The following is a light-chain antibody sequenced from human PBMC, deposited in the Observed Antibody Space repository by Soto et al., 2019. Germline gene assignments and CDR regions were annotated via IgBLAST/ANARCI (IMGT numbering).Light chain of an antibody. CDR2: DAS. CDR1: QSVSSY. Sequence: EIVLTQSPATLSLSPGERATLSCRASQSVSSYLAWYQQKPGQAPRLPIYDASNRATGIPARFSGSGSGTDFTLTISSLEPEDFATYYCQQSYSTPLTFGGGTKVEIK. V-gene: IGKV3-11*01. CDR3: QQSYSTPLT. J-gene: IGKJ4*01.